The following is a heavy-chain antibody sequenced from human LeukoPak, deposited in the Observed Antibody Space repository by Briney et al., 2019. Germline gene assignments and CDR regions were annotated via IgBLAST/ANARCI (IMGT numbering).Heavy chain of an antibody. CDR1: GVSISSSNW. V-gene: IGHV4-4*02. J-gene: IGHJ4*02. D-gene: IGHD3-10*01. CDR2: IYHSGST. CDR3: AGRLRRGVFDY. Sequence: SETLSLTCAVSGVSISSSNWWSWVRQPPGKGLEWIGEIYHSGSTNYNPSLKSRVTISVDKSKNQFSLKLSSVTAADTAVYYCAGRLRRGVFDYWGQGTLVTVSS.